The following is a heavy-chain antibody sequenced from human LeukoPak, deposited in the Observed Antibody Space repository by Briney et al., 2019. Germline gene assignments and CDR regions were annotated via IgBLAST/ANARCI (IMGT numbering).Heavy chain of an antibody. D-gene: IGHD5-12*01. CDR1: GYTFTGYY. CDR3: VRVDYLDIVGYYYYGMDV. Sequence: ASVKVSCKASGYTFTGYYMHWVRQAPGQGLEWMGWINPNSGGTNYAQKFQGRVTMTRDTSISTAYMELSRLRSGDTAVYYCVRVDYLDIVGYYYYGMDVWGQGTTVTVSS. V-gene: IGHV1-2*02. CDR2: INPNSGGT. J-gene: IGHJ6*02.